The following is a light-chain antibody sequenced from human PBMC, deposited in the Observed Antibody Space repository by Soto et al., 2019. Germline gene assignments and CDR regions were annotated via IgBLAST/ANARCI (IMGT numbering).Light chain of an antibody. CDR2: GAS. CDR1: QSVSSSY. V-gene: IGKV3-20*01. J-gene: IGKJ1*01. Sequence: EIVLTQSPGTLSLSPGERATLSCRASQSVSSSYLAWYQQKPGQAPRLLIYGASSRATGIPDRFSGSGSGTDFTLTISRLEPGDFAVYYCQQYGSSPRTFGQGTKADIK. CDR3: QQYGSSPRT.